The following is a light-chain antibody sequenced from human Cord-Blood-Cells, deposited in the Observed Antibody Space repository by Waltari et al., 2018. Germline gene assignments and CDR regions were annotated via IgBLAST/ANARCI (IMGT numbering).Light chain of an antibody. CDR3: QQYNSYSLT. Sequence: DIQMTQSPSTLSASVGDRVTITCRASQSLSSWLAWYQQKPGKAPKLLIYKASSLESGVPSRLSGSGSGTEFTLTISSLQPDDFATYYCQQYNSYSLTFGGGTKVEIK. J-gene: IGKJ4*01. CDR2: KAS. V-gene: IGKV1-5*03. CDR1: QSLSSW.